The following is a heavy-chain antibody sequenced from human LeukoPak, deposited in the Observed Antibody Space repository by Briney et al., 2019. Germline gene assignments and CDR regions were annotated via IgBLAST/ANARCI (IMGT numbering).Heavy chain of an antibody. CDR3: ADGGSDYDFWSGYPPVR. CDR2: IYYSGST. J-gene: IGHJ4*02. Sequence: PSETLSLTCTVSGGSISSSSYYWGWLRQPPGKGLEWIGSIYYSGSTYYNPSLKSRVTISVDTSKNQFSLKLSSVTAADTAVYYCADGGSDYDFWSGYPPVRWGQGTLVTVSS. D-gene: IGHD3-3*01. V-gene: IGHV4-39*01. CDR1: GGSISSSSYY.